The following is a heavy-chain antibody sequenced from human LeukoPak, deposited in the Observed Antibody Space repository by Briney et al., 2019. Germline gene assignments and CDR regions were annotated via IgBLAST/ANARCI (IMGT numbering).Heavy chain of an antibody. D-gene: IGHD2-15*01. CDR3: ARGYSRAAFDI. V-gene: IGHV3-30-3*01. Sequence: GGSLRLSCAASGFTFNAYALHWVRQVPDKGLEWVTIISFDGDNKYYADSVKGRFTISRDNGKNSLLLQMNSLRAEDTALYYCARGYSRAAFDIWGQGTVVAVSS. J-gene: IGHJ3*02. CDR2: ISFDGDNK. CDR1: GFTFNAYA.